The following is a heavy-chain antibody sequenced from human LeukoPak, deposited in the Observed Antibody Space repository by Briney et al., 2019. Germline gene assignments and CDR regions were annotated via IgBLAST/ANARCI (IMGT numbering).Heavy chain of an antibody. D-gene: IGHD3-9*01. Sequence: SETLSLTCTVSGGSISSSSYHWGWIRQPPGKGLEWIGSFYFGGSTDYNPSLKSRVTISLDTSKNQFSLKLSSVTAADTAVYYCARDGLRYFDWLFSNNWFDPWGQGTLVTVSS. CDR3: ARDGLRYFDWLFSNNWFDP. CDR2: FYFGGST. V-gene: IGHV4-39*07. CDR1: GGSISSSSYH. J-gene: IGHJ5*02.